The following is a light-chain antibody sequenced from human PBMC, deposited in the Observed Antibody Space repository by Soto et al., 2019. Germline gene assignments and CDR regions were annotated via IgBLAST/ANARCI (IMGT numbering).Light chain of an antibody. CDR2: GVS. J-gene: IGKJ1*01. Sequence: EIVLTQSPGTLSLSPGERATLCCRASQSVSSYLAWYQQKPGQAPRLLIYGVSTRATDIPARFSGSGSGTEFTLTISSLESEDFAVYYCQQYYNWPPWTFGQGTKVDIK. CDR3: QQYYNWPPWT. CDR1: QSVSSY. V-gene: IGKV3-15*01.